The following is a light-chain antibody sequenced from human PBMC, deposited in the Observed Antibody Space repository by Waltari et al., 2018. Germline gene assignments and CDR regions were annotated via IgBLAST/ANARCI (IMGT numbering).Light chain of an antibody. CDR3: MQALQAPYT. CDR1: QSVLYSYNNKNY. J-gene: IGKJ2*01. CDR2: WAS. V-gene: IGKV4-1*01. Sequence: DIVMTQSPDSLAVSLGERATINCKSSQSVLYSYNNKNYLAWYQQKSGQPPKLLIYWASTRDSGVPDRFSGSGSGTDFTLTISSLQAEDVAVYYCMQALQAPYTFGQGTKLEIK.